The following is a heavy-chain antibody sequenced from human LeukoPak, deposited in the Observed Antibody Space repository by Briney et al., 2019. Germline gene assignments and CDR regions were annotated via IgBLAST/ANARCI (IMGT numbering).Heavy chain of an antibody. J-gene: IGHJ6*02. Sequence: GGSLRLSCAASRFTFSDYYMTWIRQAPGKGLEWVSYISRSGSTTYYADSVKGRFTISRDNAKNSLYLQMNNLRAEDTAVYYCAGEWELRGGYYYGLDVWGQGTTDTVSS. V-gene: IGHV3-11*01. D-gene: IGHD1-26*01. CDR1: RFTFSDYY. CDR2: ISRSGSTT. CDR3: AGEWELRGGYYYGLDV.